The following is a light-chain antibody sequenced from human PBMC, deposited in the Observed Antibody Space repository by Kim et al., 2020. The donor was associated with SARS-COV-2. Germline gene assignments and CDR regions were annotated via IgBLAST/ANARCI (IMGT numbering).Light chain of an antibody. CDR1: KLGDKY. CDR3: QAWDSSTVV. Sequence: VCPGQTARITCSGDKLGDKYACWYQQKPGQSPVLVIYQDSKRPSGIPERFSGSNSGNTATLTISGTQAMDEADYYCQAWDSSTVVFGGGTQLTVL. V-gene: IGLV3-1*01. J-gene: IGLJ2*01. CDR2: QDS.